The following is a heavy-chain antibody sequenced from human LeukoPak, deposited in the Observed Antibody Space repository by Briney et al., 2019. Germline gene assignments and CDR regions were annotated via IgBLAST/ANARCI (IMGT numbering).Heavy chain of an antibody. Sequence: PGRSLRLSCAASGFTFSTYAMHWVRQVPGKGLEWVAVISYDGNNKYYGDSVKGRFTISRDNSRDTLYLQMNNLRVEDTAVYYCARDCKGADHVTDYWGQGTLVTVSS. CDR1: GFTFSTYA. J-gene: IGHJ4*02. V-gene: IGHV3-30-3*01. D-gene: IGHD1-26*01. CDR2: ISYDGNNK. CDR3: ARDCKGADHVTDY.